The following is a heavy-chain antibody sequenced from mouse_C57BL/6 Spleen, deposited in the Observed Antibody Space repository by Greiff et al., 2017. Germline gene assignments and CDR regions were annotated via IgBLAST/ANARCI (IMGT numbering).Heavy chain of an antibody. V-gene: IGHV1-82*01. CDR2: IYPGDGDT. Sequence: QVQLKESGPELVKPGASVKISCKASGYAFSSSWMNWVKQRPGKGLEWIGRIYPGDGDTNYNGKFKGKATLTADKSSSTAYMQLSSLTSEDSAVYFCASRSYYDYDDGPYYAMDYWGQGTSVTVSS. D-gene: IGHD2-4*01. CDR1: GYAFSSSW. J-gene: IGHJ4*01. CDR3: ASRSYYDYDDGPYYAMDY.